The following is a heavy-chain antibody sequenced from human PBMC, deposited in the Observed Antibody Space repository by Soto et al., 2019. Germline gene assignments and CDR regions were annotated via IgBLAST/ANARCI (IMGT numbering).Heavy chain of an antibody. Sequence: GESLKISCKGSGYSFTSYWIGWVRQMPGKGLEWMGIIYPGDSDTRYSPSFQGQVTISADKSIGTAYLQWSSLKASDTAMYYCARLRYSSSWQYYYYGMDVWGQGTTVTVSS. CDR3: ARLRYSSSWQYYYYGMDV. CDR2: IYPGDSDT. CDR1: GYSFTSYW. V-gene: IGHV5-51*01. D-gene: IGHD6-13*01. J-gene: IGHJ6*02.